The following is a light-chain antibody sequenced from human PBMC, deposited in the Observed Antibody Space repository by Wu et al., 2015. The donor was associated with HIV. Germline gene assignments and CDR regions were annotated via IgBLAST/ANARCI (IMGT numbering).Light chain of an antibody. CDR2: GAS. CDR1: QSVSSY. J-gene: IGKJ2*03. Sequence: EIVLTQSPATLSLSPGERATLSCRASQSVSSYLAWYQQKPGQAPRLLIYGASTRATGIPARFSGNESGTEFTLTISSLQSEDFAVYYCQQYNNWSPYSFGQGTKLEIK. CDR3: QQYNNWSPYS. V-gene: IGKV3-15*01.